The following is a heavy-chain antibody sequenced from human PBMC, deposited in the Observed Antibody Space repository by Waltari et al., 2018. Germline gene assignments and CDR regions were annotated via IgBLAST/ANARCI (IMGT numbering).Heavy chain of an antibody. Sequence: QVQLQESGPGLVKPSQTLSLTCTVSGGSISSGGYYWSWIRQHPGKGLEWIGFISYSGNTDYNPSLKSRVTISVDTSKNQFSLKVNSVTAADTAVYFCAREGYCSGGTCYGTWGQGTLVTVS. V-gene: IGHV4-31*03. CDR3: AREGYCSGGTCYGT. CDR1: GGSISSGGYY. CDR2: ISYSGNT. D-gene: IGHD2-15*01. J-gene: IGHJ5*02.